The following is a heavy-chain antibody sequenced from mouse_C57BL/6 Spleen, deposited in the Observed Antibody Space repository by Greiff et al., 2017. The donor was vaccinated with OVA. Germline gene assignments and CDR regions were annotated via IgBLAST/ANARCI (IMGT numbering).Heavy chain of an antibody. Sequence: EVKLQESGPGLVKPSQSLSLTCSVTGYSITSGYYWNWIRQFPGNKLEWMGYISYDGSNNYNPSLKNRISITRDTSKNQFFLKLNSVTTEDTATYYCAREWGGLRRGFAYWGQGTLVTVSA. CDR2: ISYDGSN. CDR1: GYSITSGYY. V-gene: IGHV3-6*01. D-gene: IGHD2-4*01. CDR3: AREWGGLRRGFAY. J-gene: IGHJ3*01.